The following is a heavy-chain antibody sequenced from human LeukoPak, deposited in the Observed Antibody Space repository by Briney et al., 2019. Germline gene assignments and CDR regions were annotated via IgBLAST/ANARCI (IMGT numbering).Heavy chain of an antibody. CDR3: ARDLVSPPSHYGMDV. CDR1: GFTFSSYW. CDR2: IARDGSST. J-gene: IGHJ6*02. Sequence: GGSLRLSCAASGFTFSSYWMNWVRQAPGKGLVWVSRIARDGSSTNYADSVKGRFTISRDNAKNTLYLQMNSLRAEDTAVYYCARDLVSPPSHYGMDVWGQGTTVTVSS. V-gene: IGHV3-74*01.